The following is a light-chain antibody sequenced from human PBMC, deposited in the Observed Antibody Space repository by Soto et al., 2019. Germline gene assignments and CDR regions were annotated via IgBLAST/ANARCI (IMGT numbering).Light chain of an antibody. Sequence: QSVLTQPASVSGSTGQSIPISGIGTSSAFGTYKLFSWYQQHPGKAPKLIIYEGTKRPSGVSDRFSGSKSGNKASLTVSGLQAEDEADYFFCSYAATFSVFGGGTKLTVL. CDR2: EGT. CDR1: SSAFGTYKL. CDR3: CSYAATFSV. J-gene: IGLJ3*02. V-gene: IGLV2-23*01.